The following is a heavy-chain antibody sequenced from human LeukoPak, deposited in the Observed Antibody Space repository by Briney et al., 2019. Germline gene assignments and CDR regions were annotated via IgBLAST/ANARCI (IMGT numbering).Heavy chain of an antibody. CDR2: INHSGST. Sequence: SETLSLTCPVYGGSFSGYYWGWVRQPPAKGLEWIGEINHSGSTNYNPSLKSRVTISVDTATHQFSLKMSSVTAADTAVYYCARRPYYGSGSYRRYFDYWGQGTLVTVSS. D-gene: IGHD3-10*01. J-gene: IGHJ4*02. V-gene: IGHV4-34*01. CDR1: GGSFSGYY. CDR3: ARRPYYGSGSYRRYFDY.